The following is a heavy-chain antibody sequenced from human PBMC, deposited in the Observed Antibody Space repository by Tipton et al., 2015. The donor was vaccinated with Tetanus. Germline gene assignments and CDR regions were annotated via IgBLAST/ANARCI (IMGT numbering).Heavy chain of an antibody. J-gene: IGHJ4*02. D-gene: IGHD1-26*01. CDR1: GLFFHNAW. Sequence: SLRLSCTTSGLFFHNAWMNWVRQAPGKGLEWVGRIKSKTDGGTTDYAARVKDRFSISRDDSENTLFLLMNSLKTEDTVVYYCTTSGIVGSGSRVDYWGRGTLVTVSS. V-gene: IGHV3-15*07. CDR3: TTSGIVGSGSRVDY. CDR2: IKSKTDGGTT.